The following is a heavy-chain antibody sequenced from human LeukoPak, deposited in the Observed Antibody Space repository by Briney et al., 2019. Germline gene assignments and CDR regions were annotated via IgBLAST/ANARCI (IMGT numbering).Heavy chain of an antibody. D-gene: IGHD1-26*01. V-gene: IGHV3-23*01. Sequence: GGSLRLSCAASGFTFSSYAMSWVRQAPGKGLEWVSAISGSGGSTYYADSVEGRFTISRDNSKNTLYLQMNSLRAEDTAVYYCAKDFPGGYYSEDAFDIWGQGTMVTVSS. J-gene: IGHJ3*02. CDR1: GFTFSSYA. CDR2: ISGSGGST. CDR3: AKDFPGGYYSEDAFDI.